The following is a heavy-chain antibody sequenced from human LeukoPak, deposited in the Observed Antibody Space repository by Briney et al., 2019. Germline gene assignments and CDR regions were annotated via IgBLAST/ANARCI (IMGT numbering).Heavy chain of an antibody. V-gene: IGHV3-30*02. CDR1: GFTVSSNY. Sequence: PGGSLRLSCAASGFTVSSNYMSWVRQAPGKGLEWVAFIRYDGSSKYYADSVKGRFTISRDNSENTVFLQMNSLRGDDTAVYYCAKEGGRGLYYFDYWGQGTLVTVSS. CDR3: AKEGGRGLYYFDY. CDR2: IRYDGSSK. J-gene: IGHJ4*02. D-gene: IGHD2-15*01.